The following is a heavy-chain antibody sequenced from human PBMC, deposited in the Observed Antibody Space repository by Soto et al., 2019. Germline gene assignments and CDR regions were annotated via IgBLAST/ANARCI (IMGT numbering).Heavy chain of an antibody. D-gene: IGHD6-13*01. CDR2: INAGNGNT. Sequence: ASVKVSCEACGYTFTSYAMHWVRQAPGQRLEWMGWINAGNGNTKYSQKFQGRVTITRDTSASTAYMELSSLRSEDTAVYYCASSNIAAAPYGMDVWGQGTTVTVSS. V-gene: IGHV1-3*01. CDR1: GYTFTSYA. J-gene: IGHJ6*02. CDR3: ASSNIAAAPYGMDV.